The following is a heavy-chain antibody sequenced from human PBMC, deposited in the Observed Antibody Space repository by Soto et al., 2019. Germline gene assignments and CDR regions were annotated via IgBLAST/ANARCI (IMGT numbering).Heavy chain of an antibody. CDR3: IRASGVAGTGEYF. J-gene: IGHJ4*02. Sequence: ESGGGLVQPGGSLRLSCAASGFDFSTYWMHWVRQAPGKGLVWVSRISGGGGTTYADSVEGRFTISRDNANNIVYLQMNSLTEEDTAMYYCIRASGVAGTGEYFWGQGTLVTVSS. CDR2: ISGGGGT. V-gene: IGHV3-74*02. CDR1: GFDFSTYW. D-gene: IGHD6-19*01.